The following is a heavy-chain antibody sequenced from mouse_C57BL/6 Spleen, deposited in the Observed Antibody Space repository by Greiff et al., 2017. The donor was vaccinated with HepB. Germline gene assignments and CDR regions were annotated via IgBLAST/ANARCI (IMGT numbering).Heavy chain of an antibody. J-gene: IGHJ2*01. CDR3: ARNWDEVSGYYFDY. D-gene: IGHD4-1*01. V-gene: IGHV1-69*01. CDR2: IDPSDSYT. CDR1: GYAFSSSW. Sequence: QVQLQQSGPELVKPGASVKISCKASGYAFSSSWMHWVKQRPGQGLEWIGEIDPSDSYTNYNQKFKGKSTLTVDKSSSTAYMQLSSLTSEDSAVYYCARNWDEVSGYYFDYWGQGTTLTVSS.